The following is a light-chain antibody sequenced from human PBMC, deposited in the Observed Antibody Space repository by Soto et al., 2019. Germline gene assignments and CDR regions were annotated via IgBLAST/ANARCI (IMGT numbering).Light chain of an antibody. CDR2: GAS. Sequence: EIVMTQSPATVSVTTGEGATLSCRASQSVSSNLAWYQKKPGQAPRLLIYGASTRATGIPARFSGSASGTEFTLTISSLEPEDFAVYYCQQRSNWPSITFGQGTRLEIK. V-gene: IGKV3-15*01. J-gene: IGKJ5*01. CDR3: QQRSNWPSIT. CDR1: QSVSSN.